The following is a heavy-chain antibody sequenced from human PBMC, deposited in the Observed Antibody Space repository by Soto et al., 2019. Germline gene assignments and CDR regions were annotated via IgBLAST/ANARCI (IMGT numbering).Heavy chain of an antibody. V-gene: IGHV3-NL1*01. CDR1: GFTFRTYW. J-gene: IGHJ4*02. D-gene: IGHD1-26*01. Sequence: GGSLRLPCEASGFTFRTYWMHWVRQAPGKGLVWVSRIKSDGSGTYYADSVKGRFTISRDNSKNTLYLQMNSLTAEVTAVYYCAKYSGSAFDYWGQGTLVTVSS. CDR2: IKSDGSGT. CDR3: AKYSGSAFDY.